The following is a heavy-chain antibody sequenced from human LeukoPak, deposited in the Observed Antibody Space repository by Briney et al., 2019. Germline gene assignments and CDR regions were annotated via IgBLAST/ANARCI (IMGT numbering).Heavy chain of an antibody. D-gene: IGHD6-13*01. Sequence: GESLKISCKGSGYSFTTNWIVWVRQMPGKGLEWMRIIYPGNSDTRYSPSFQGQVTISADKSLSTAYLQWSSLKASDTAVYYCARRISVTGREFDSWGQGTLVTVSS. V-gene: IGHV5-51*01. CDR2: IYPGNSDT. J-gene: IGHJ4*02. CDR1: GYSFTTNW. CDR3: ARRISVTGREFDS.